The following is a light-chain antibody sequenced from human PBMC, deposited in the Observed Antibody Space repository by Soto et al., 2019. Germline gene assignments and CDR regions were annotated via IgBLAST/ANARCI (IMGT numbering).Light chain of an antibody. CDR3: SSYTSRSTLV. Sequence: QSVLTQPASVSGSPGQSITISCTGTRSDVGGYNYVSWYQHYPGKAPKLMIYDVSNRPSGVSNRFSGSKSGNTASLTISGLQAEDEADYYCSSYTSRSTLVFGGGTKVTVL. CDR1: RSDVGGYNY. V-gene: IGLV2-14*03. CDR2: DVS. J-gene: IGLJ2*01.